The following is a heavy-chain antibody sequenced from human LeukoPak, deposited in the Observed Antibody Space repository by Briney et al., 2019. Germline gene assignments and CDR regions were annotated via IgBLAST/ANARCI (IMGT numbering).Heavy chain of an antibody. CDR2: ISSSGTYI. CDR1: GFTFSRHS. Sequence: PGGSLRLSCVASGFTFSRHSMNWVRQAPGKGLEWVSSISSSGTYIYYADSVKGRFTISRDNSKNTLYLQMNSLRAEDTAVYYCAKVGFSEMEWLLYSDHWGQGTLVTVSS. D-gene: IGHD3-3*01. J-gene: IGHJ4*02. CDR3: AKVGFSEMEWLLYSDH. V-gene: IGHV3-21*04.